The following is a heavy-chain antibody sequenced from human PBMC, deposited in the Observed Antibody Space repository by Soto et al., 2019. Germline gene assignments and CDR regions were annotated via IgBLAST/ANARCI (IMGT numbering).Heavy chain of an antibody. CDR2: MNPNSGNT. Sequence: QVQLVQSGAEVKKPGASVKVSCKASGYTFTSYDINWVRQATGQGLEWMGWMNPNSGNTGYAQKFXXRXTXXRNTSISTAYMELSSLRSEDTAVYYCARVIYGMDVWGQGTTVTVSS. CDR3: ARVIYGMDV. D-gene: IGHD3-10*01. J-gene: IGHJ6*02. V-gene: IGHV1-8*01. CDR1: GYTFTSYD.